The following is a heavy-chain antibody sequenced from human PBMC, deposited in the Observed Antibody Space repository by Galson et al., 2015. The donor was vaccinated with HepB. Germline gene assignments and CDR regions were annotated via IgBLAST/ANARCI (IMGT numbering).Heavy chain of an antibody. D-gene: IGHD3-22*01. CDR1: GFTFSSYS. CDR2: ISSSSSYI. Sequence: SLRLSCAACGFTFSSYSMNWFRQARGKGLEWVSSISSSSSYIYYADSVKGRFTISRDNAKNSLYLQMNSLRAEDTAVYYCARDLGLLLGVVGAFDIWGQGTMVTVSS. J-gene: IGHJ3*02. CDR3: ARDLGLLLGVVGAFDI. V-gene: IGHV3-21*01.